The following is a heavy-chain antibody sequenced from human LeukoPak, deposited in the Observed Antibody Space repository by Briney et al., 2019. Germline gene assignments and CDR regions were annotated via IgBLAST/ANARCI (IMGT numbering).Heavy chain of an antibody. J-gene: IGHJ3*02. Sequence: PSETLSLTCTVSGGSISSYYWSWIRQPPGKGLEWIGYIYYSGSTNYNPSLKSRVTISVDTSKNQFSLKLSSVTAADTAVYYCARVNDDGITGTAGAFDIWGQGTMVTVSS. CDR1: GGSISSYY. D-gene: IGHD1-20*01. V-gene: IGHV4-59*01. CDR2: IYYSGST. CDR3: ARVNDDGITGTAGAFDI.